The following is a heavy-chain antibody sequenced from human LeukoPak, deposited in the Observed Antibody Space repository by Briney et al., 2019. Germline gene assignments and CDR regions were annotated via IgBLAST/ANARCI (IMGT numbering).Heavy chain of an antibody. V-gene: IGHV3-21*01. J-gene: IGHJ2*01. CDR3: ARVGSSSSSWYFDL. D-gene: IGHD6-6*01. CDR2: ISGVGSYI. Sequence: GGSLRLSCAASGFPFSSYSTNWVRQAPGKGLEWVSFISGVGSYIYYADSVKGRFAISRDNAKNSLYLQMNSLRAEDTAVYYCARVGSSSSSWYFDLWGRGTLVTVSS. CDR1: GFPFSSYS.